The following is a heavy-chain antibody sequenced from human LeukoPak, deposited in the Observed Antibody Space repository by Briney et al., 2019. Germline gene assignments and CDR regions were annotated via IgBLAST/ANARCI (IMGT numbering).Heavy chain of an antibody. J-gene: IGHJ4*02. CDR3: ATPPHDYGDYYFDY. D-gene: IGHD4-17*01. CDR2: IRYDGSNK. CDR1: GFTFSTYG. V-gene: IGHV3-30*02. Sequence: PGGSLRLSCAASGFTFSTYGMHWVRQAPGKGLEWVAFIRYDGSNKYYADSVKGRFTISSDNSKNTLYLQMNSLRVEDTAVYYCATPPHDYGDYYFDYWGQGTLVTVSS.